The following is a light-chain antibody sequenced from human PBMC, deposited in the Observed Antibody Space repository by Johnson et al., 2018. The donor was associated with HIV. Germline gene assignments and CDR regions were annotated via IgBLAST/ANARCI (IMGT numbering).Light chain of an antibody. Sequence: QSVLTQPPSVSAAPGQKVTISCSGSSSNIGNNYVSWYQQLPGTAPKLLIYDNNKRPSGIPDRFSASKSGTSATLDITGLQTGDEADYYCGTWDSSLSAHYVFGTGTKITVV. J-gene: IGLJ1*01. V-gene: IGLV1-51*01. CDR2: DNN. CDR1: SSNIGNNY. CDR3: GTWDSSLSAHYV.